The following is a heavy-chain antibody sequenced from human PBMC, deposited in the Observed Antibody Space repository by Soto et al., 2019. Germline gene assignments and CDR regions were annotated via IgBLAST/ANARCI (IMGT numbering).Heavy chain of an antibody. CDR2: IDPSDSYT. CDR1: GYSFTSYW. V-gene: IGHV5-10-1*01. CDR3: ASPNPRVDGYYGMDV. Sequence: PGESLKISCKGSGYSFTSYWISWVRQMPGKGLEWMGRIDPSDSYTNYSPSFQGHVTISADKSISTAYLQWSSLKASDTAMYYCASPNPRVDGYYGMDVWGKGTTVTVPS. D-gene: IGHD6-19*01. J-gene: IGHJ6*04.